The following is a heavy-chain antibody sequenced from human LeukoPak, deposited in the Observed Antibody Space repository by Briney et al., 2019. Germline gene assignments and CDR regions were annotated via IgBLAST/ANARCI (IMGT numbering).Heavy chain of an antibody. CDR2: IYHSGST. J-gene: IGHJ3*02. D-gene: IGHD4-23*01. CDR3: ARDLTTVETRNAFDI. Sequence: PSETLSLTCTVSGYSISSGYYRGWIRQPPGKGLEWIGSIYHSGSTYYNPSLKSRVTISVDTSKNQFSLKLSSVTAADTAVYYCARDLTTVETRNAFDIWGKGTMVTVSS. CDR1: GYSISSGYY. V-gene: IGHV4-38-2*02.